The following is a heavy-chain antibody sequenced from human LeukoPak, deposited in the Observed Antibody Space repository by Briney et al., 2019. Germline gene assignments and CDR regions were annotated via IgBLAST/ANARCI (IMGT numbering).Heavy chain of an antibody. CDR2: IIPILGIA. V-gene: IGHV1-69*04. CDR3: ARHGLIAAAAKHDYYYYMDV. J-gene: IGHJ6*03. D-gene: IGHD6-13*01. Sequence: SVKVSCKASGGTFSSYAISWVRQAPGQGLEWMGRIIPILGIANYAQKFQGRVTITTDESTSTAYMELSSLRSEDTAVYYCARHGLIAAAAKHDYYYYMDVWGKGTTVTVSS. CDR1: GGTFSSYA.